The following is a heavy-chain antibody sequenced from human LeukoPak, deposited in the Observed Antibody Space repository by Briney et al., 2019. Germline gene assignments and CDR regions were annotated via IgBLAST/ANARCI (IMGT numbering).Heavy chain of an antibody. CDR3: ARLLHYDFWSGYQYYFDY. CDR2: IFHSGST. J-gene: IGHJ4*02. V-gene: IGHV4-38-2*01. CDR1: GYSISSGYY. Sequence: KPSETLSLTCAVSGYSISSGYYWGWIRQPPGKGLEWIGRIFHSGSTYYNPSLKSRVTISVDTSKNQFSLKLSSVTAADTAVYYCARLLHYDFWSGYQYYFDYWGQGTLVTVSS. D-gene: IGHD3-3*01.